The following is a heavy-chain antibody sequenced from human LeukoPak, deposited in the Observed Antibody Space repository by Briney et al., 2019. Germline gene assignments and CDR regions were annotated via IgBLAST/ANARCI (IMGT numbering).Heavy chain of an antibody. D-gene: IGHD5-18*01. CDR3: ASGYSYGYNWFDP. CDR1: GYTFTVYY. V-gene: IGHV1-2*02. J-gene: IGHJ5*02. Sequence: ASVKVSFKASGYTFTVYYMHWVRQAPGQGLEWMGWINPNSGGTNYAQKFQGRVTMTRDTSISTAYMELSRLRSDDTAVYYCASGYSYGYNWFDPWGQGTLVTVSS. CDR2: INPNSGGT.